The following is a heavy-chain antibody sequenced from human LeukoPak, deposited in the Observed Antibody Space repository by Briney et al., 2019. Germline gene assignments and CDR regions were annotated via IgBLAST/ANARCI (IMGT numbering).Heavy chain of an antibody. Sequence: PGGSLRLSCAASGITLDTYTINWVRQAPGKGLEWVSSIVTGTGKHYGDSVKGRFTISIDNAKNSLYLQMNSVRAEDTALYYCARGGNDFWSGYPDYWGQGTLVTVSS. CDR3: ARGGNDFWSGYPDY. V-gene: IGHV3-21*04. J-gene: IGHJ4*02. CDR1: GITLDTYT. CDR2: IVTGTGK. D-gene: IGHD3-3*01.